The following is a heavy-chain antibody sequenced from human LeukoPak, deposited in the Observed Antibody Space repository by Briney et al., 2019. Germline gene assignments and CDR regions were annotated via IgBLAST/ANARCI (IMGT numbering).Heavy chain of an antibody. CDR1: GFTFSSYW. Sequence: PGGSLRLSCAASGFTFSSYWMHWVRQAPGKGLVWVSRINSDGSSTSYADSVKGRFTISRDNAKNTLYLQMNSLRAEDTAVYYCARDGFLEWLYYYYYGMDVWGQGITVTVSS. CDR3: ARDGFLEWLYYYYYGMDV. V-gene: IGHV3-74*01. CDR2: INSDGSST. J-gene: IGHJ6*02. D-gene: IGHD3-3*01.